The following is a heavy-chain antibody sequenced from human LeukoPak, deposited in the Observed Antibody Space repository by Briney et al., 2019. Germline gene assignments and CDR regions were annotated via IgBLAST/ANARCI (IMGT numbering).Heavy chain of an antibody. CDR1: GFTFSSSG. CDR3: AKEYCSNSVCHSLDY. V-gene: IGHV3-30*18. D-gene: IGHD2-8*01. Sequence: GGSLRLSCAASGFTFSSSGMHWVRQAPGKGLEWVAVISYDGSNKYYADSVKGRFTFSRDNSKNTLYLQMNSLRAEDTAVYYCAKEYCSNSVCHSLDYWDQGTLVTVSS. J-gene: IGHJ4*02. CDR2: ISYDGSNK.